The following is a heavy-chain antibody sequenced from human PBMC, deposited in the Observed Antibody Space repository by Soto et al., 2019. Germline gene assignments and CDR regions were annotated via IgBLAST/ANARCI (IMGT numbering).Heavy chain of an antibody. CDR1: GASITTYY. J-gene: IGHJ4*02. CDR2: VYHTGST. D-gene: IGHD6-19*01. V-gene: IGHV4-59*01. CDR3: ARRLFGSGWTLDS. Sequence: SETLSVTCDVSGASITTYYWSWIRQAPGKGLEWIGNVYHTGSTDYNSSLKSRVTISVDTSKNQFSLNMNSVTAADTAVYYCARRLFGSGWTLDSWGQGALVTVSS.